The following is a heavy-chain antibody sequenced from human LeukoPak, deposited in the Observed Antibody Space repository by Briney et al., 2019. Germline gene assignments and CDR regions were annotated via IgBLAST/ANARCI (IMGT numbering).Heavy chain of an antibody. CDR3: ARCAVAAAGDY. V-gene: IGHV3-7*01. Sequence: GGSLRLSCAASGLTFSSYWMSCVRQAPGKGPEWVANIKPDGSGKYYVDSVKGRFTISRDNAENSLFLHMNSLRAEDTAVYYCARCAVAAAGDYWGRGTLVTVSS. D-gene: IGHD6-13*01. CDR1: GLTFSSYW. CDR2: IKPDGSGK. J-gene: IGHJ4*02.